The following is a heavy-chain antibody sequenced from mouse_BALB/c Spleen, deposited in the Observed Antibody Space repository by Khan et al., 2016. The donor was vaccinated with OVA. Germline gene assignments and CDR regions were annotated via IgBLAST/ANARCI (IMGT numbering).Heavy chain of an antibody. CDR1: GYTFTTAG. Sequence: QVQLQQSGPELKKPGETVRISCKASGYTFTTAGIQWVQKMPGKGLKWIGWINTHSGVPKYAEDFKGRFAFSLEISVNTAYLQITNLKNEDTATYFYARGGAAYYRNDGGAMEYWGQGTSVTVSS. V-gene: IGHV9-4*02. CDR3: ARGGAAYYRNDGGAMEY. CDR2: INTHSGVP. J-gene: IGHJ4*01. D-gene: IGHD2-14*01.